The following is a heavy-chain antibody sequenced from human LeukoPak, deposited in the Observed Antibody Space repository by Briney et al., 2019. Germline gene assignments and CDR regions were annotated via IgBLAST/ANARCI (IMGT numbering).Heavy chain of an antibody. D-gene: IGHD5-18*01. CDR3: ASGYSYGSFDY. CDR2: IYSGGTT. V-gene: IGHV3-66*01. J-gene: IGHJ4*02. Sequence: GGSLRLSCAASGFTVSSNYMSWVGQAPGKGLEWISVIYSGGTTFYADSVKGRLTISRDNSKNTLYLQMNSVRVEDTAIYYCASGYSYGSFDYWGPGTLVTVSS. CDR1: GFTVSSNY.